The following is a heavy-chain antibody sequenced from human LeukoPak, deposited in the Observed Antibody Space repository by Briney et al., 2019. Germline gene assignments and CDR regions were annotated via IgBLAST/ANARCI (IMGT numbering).Heavy chain of an antibody. V-gene: IGHV4-38-2*01. CDR3: ARHFVRSGSYWADY. Sequence: SETLSLTCAVSGYSISSGYYWGWIRQSPGKGLEWIGIIYHSGSTYYNPSLKSRVTISVDTSKNQFSLRVTSVTAADTAVSYCARHFVRSGSYWADYWGQGTLVTVSS. CDR2: IYHSGST. CDR1: GYSISSGYY. J-gene: IGHJ4*02. D-gene: IGHD1-26*01.